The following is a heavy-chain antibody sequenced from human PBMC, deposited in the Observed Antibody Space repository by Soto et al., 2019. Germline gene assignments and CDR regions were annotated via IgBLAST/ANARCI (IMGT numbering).Heavy chain of an antibody. V-gene: IGHV4-31*01. Sequence: QVQLQESGPGLVKPSQTLSLTCTVSGGSISSGGYYWSWIRQHPGKGLEWIGYIYYSGSTYYNPSLKCHFTISVDPSKTQVSLKLSSLTAPDPAVSYCARSFDPWGQGTLVTVS. CDR3: ARSFDP. J-gene: IGHJ5*02. CDR1: GGSISSGGYY. CDR2: IYYSGST.